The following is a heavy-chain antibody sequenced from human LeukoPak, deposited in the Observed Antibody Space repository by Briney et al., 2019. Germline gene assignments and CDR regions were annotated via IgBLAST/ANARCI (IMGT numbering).Heavy chain of an antibody. Sequence: QAGGSLRLSCAASGFTFSSYAMSWVRQAPGKGLEWVSAISGSGGSTYYADSVKGRFTISRDNSKNTLYLQMNSLRAEDTAVYYCAKGRSYDSSGYYLDLDDAFDIWGQGTMVTVSS. CDR3: AKGRSYDSSGYYLDLDDAFDI. D-gene: IGHD3-22*01. J-gene: IGHJ3*02. V-gene: IGHV3-23*01. CDR2: ISGSGGST. CDR1: GFTFSSYA.